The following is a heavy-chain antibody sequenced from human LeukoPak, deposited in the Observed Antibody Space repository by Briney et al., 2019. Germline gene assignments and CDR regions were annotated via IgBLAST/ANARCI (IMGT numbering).Heavy chain of an antibody. Sequence: GGSLRLFCAASGFTFSDYYMSWIRQAPGKGLEWVSYISSSGSTIYYADSVKGRFTISRDNAKNSLYLQMNSLRAEDTAVYYCARSPDYCGGDCYPDYYYYYMDVWGKGTTVTVSS. D-gene: IGHD2-21*02. CDR1: GFTFSDYY. V-gene: IGHV3-11*04. CDR2: ISSSGSTI. J-gene: IGHJ6*03. CDR3: ARSPDYCGGDCYPDYYYYYMDV.